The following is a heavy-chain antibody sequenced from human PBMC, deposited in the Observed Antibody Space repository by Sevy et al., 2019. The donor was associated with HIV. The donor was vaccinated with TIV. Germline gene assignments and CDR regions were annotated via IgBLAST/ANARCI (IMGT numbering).Heavy chain of an antibody. Sequence: GGSLRLSCAASEFTDSTKYTNWVRQAPGKGLEWVSVIYNGGSTYYADSVKGRFTISRDSSKNTFFLQMNSLRPEDTAVYYCARDLGQGANYFDPWGQGTLVTVSS. CDR1: EFTDSTKY. CDR3: ARDLGQGANYFDP. CDR2: IYNGGST. J-gene: IGHJ5*02. V-gene: IGHV3-66*02. D-gene: IGHD3-16*01.